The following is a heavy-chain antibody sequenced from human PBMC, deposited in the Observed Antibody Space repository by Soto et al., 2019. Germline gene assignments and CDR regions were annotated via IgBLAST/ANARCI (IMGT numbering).Heavy chain of an antibody. Sequence: ASVKVSCKASGYTFTSYGISWVRQAPGQGLEWMGWISAYNGNTNYAQKLQGRVTMTTDTSTSTAYMELRSLRSDDTAVYYCARAIQYYDFWSGYGYDAFDIWGQGTMVTVSS. D-gene: IGHD3-3*01. CDR3: ARAIQYYDFWSGYGYDAFDI. V-gene: IGHV1-18*01. J-gene: IGHJ3*02. CDR2: ISAYNGNT. CDR1: GYTFTSYG.